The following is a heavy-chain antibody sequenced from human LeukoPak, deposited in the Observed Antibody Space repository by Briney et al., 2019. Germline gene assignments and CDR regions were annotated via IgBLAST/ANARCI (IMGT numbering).Heavy chain of an antibody. D-gene: IGHD1-26*01. V-gene: IGHV4-39*07. CDR2: IYYSGST. Sequence: PSETLSLTCTVSGGSISSSSYYWGWIRQPPGKGLEWIGSIYYSGSTYYNPSLKSRVTISVDTSKNQFSLKLSSVTAADTAVYYCARGNSGSHPLDYWGQGTLVTVSS. J-gene: IGHJ4*02. CDR3: ARGNSGSHPLDY. CDR1: GGSISSSSYY.